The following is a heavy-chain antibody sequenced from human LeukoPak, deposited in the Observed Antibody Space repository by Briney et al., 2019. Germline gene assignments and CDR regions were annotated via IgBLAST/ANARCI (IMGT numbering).Heavy chain of an antibody. D-gene: IGHD4-17*01. CDR2: ITNKAFGGTA. CDR1: GFNFGDYA. Sequence: PGGSLRLSCTTSGFNFGDYAMSWFRQAPVKGLEGVGFITNKAFGGTAEYAASVKGRFTISRDDSRSIAYLQMDNLRTEDTGVYYCTRDEYGVGSNFFDYWGQGTLVTVST. CDR3: TRDEYGVGSNFFDY. V-gene: IGHV3-49*03. J-gene: IGHJ4*02.